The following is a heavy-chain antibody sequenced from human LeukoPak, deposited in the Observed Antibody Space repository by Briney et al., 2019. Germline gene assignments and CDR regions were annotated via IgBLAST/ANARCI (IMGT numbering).Heavy chain of an antibody. CDR2: ISWNSGSI. V-gene: IGHV3-9*01. D-gene: IGHD3-10*01. CDR3: AKGGSPVPVSDYYMDV. CDR1: GFTFDDYA. Sequence: QPGGSLRLSCAASGFTFDDYAMHWVRQAPGKGLEWVSGISWNSGSIGYADSVKGRFTISRDNAKNSLYLQMNSLRAEDTAVYYCAKGGSPVPVSDYYMDVWGKGTTVTVSS. J-gene: IGHJ6*03.